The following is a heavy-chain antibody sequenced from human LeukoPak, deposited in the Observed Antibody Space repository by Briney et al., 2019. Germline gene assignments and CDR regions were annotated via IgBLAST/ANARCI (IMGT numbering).Heavy chain of an antibody. J-gene: IGHJ3*02. D-gene: IGHD2-21*02. CDR2: IYHSGST. CDR1: GYSISSGYY. Sequence: SETLSLTCAVSGYSISSGYYWGWIRQPPGKGLEWIGSIYHSGSTYYNPSLKSRVTISVDTSKNQFSLKLSSVTAADTAVYYCGRAVGGYCGGDCPDIWGQGTMVTVSS. V-gene: IGHV4-38-2*01. CDR3: GRAVGGYCGGDCPDI.